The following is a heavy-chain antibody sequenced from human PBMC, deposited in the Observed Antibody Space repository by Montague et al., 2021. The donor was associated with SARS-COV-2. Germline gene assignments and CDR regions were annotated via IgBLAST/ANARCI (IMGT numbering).Heavy chain of an antibody. CDR2: TYYRSKWYN. D-gene: IGHD6-19*01. CDR1: GDSVPSNSAA. J-gene: IGHJ6*03. Sequence: CAISGDSVPSNSAAWNWIRQSPSRGLEWLGRTYYRSKWYNDYAVSVKSRITINPDTSKNQFSLQLNSVTPEDTAVYYCARDVRGPRLVWNYYYYYMDVWGKGTTVTVSS. V-gene: IGHV6-1*01. CDR3: ARDVRGPRLVWNYYYYYMDV.